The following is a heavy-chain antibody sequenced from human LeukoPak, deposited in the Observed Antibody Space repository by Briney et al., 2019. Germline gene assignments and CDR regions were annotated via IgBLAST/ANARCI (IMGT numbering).Heavy chain of an antibody. CDR3: ARSGSGSYDEYYFDY. J-gene: IGHJ4*02. CDR1: GFTFSDYY. V-gene: IGHV3-11*03. Sequence: GGSLRLSCAASGFTFSDYYMSWIRQAPGKGLEWVSYISSSSSYTNYADSVKGRFTISRDNAKNSLYLQMNSLRAEDTAAYYCARSGSGSYDEYYFDYWGQGTLVTVSS. CDR2: ISSSSSYT. D-gene: IGHD3-10*01.